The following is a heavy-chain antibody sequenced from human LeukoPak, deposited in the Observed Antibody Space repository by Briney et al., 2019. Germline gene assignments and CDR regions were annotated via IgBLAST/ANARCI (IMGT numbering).Heavy chain of an antibody. CDR1: GFIFGDYN. CDR3: SRGQKDPYGPEFDY. J-gene: IGHJ4*02. Sequence: GQSLRLSCTTSGFIFGDYNMNWVRQAPGKGLEWVGYIRAKIHDGTTDFAASVKGRFTISRDDSKSIAYLQMTSLKSEDTAAYYCSRGQKDPYGPEFDYWGQGTLVTVSS. V-gene: IGHV3-49*04. CDR2: IRAKIHDGTT. D-gene: IGHD3-10*01.